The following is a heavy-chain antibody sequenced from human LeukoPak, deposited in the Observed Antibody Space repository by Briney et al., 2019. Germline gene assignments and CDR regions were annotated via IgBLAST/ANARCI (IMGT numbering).Heavy chain of an antibody. D-gene: IGHD3-9*01. CDR1: GGSFSGYY. CDR3: ARPSGDILTGYHGL. V-gene: IGHV4-34*01. Sequence: PSETLSLTCAVYGGSFSGYYWSWIRQPPGKGLEWIGEINHSGSTNYNPSLKSRVTISVDTSKNQFSLKLRSVTAADTAVYYCARPSGDILTGYHGLWGQGTLVTVSS. CDR2: INHSGST. J-gene: IGHJ4*02.